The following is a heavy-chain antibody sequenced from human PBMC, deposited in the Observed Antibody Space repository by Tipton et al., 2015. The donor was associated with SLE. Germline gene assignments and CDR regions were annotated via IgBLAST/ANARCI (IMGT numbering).Heavy chain of an antibody. D-gene: IGHD3-22*01. J-gene: IGHJ4*02. CDR2: ISGSGVNT. CDR3: AAGSGYALGDY. V-gene: IGHV3-23*01. CDR1: GFRFNEYA. Sequence: SLRLSCAASGFRFNEYAMAWVRQAPRMGLEWGSTISGSGVNTYYGDSVKGRFTISRDNSKNTVYLQMDSLRADDTAVYYCAAGSGYALGDYWGQGTLVTVSS.